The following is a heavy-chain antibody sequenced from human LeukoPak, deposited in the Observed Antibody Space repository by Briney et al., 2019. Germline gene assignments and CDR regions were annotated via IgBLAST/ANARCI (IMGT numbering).Heavy chain of an antibody. CDR2: MNPNSGNT. J-gene: IGHJ6*03. CDR1: GYTFTGYY. D-gene: IGHD3-3*01. Sequence: ASVKVSCKASGYTFTGYYMHWVRQAPGQGLEWMGWMNPNSGNTNYAQKLQGRVTMTTDTSTSTAYMELRSLRSDDTAVYYCARASRGYDFWSGYIRDYYYYMDVWGKGTTVTVSS. CDR3: ARASRGYDFWSGYIRDYYYYMDV. V-gene: IGHV1-18*04.